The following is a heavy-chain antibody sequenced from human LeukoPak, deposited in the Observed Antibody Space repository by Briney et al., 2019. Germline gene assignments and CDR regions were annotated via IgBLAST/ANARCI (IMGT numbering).Heavy chain of an antibody. CDR1: GYTFTGYY. CDR2: ISAYNGNT. V-gene: IGHV1-18*04. CDR3: ARDPYYYDSSGYHH. J-gene: IGHJ5*02. D-gene: IGHD3-22*01. Sequence: ASVKVSCKASGYTFTGYYMHWVRQAPGQGLEWMGWISAYNGNTNYAQKLQGRVTMTTDTSTSTAYMELRSLRSDDTAVYYCARDPYYYDSSGYHHWGQGTLVTVSS.